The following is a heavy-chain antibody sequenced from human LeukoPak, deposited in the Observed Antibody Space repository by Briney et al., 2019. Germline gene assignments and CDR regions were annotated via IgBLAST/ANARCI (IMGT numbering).Heavy chain of an antibody. CDR2: IYYSGSA. CDR1: GVSISSYY. J-gene: IGHJ4*02. Sequence: AETLSLTCTVSGVSISSYYWGWIRQPPGKGLEWIGAIYYSGSAYYNPSLKSRVTISVDTSKNQFSLKVTSVTAADTAVYYCARAYGARPYYYFDFWGQGTLVTFST. CDR3: ARAYGARPYYYFDF. D-gene: IGHD4-17*01. V-gene: IGHV4-39*01.